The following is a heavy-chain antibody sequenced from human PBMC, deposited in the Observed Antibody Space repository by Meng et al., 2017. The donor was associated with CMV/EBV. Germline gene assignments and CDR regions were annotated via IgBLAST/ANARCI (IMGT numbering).Heavy chain of an antibody. V-gene: IGHV3-21*01. J-gene: IGHJ5*02. CDR3: ARIGERWFDP. Sequence: SLMISCAASGFTFSSYSMNWVRQAPRRGLEWVSSIRSSSSYIYYADSVKGRFTISRDNAKNSLYLQMNSLRAEDTAVYYCARIGERWFDPWGQGTLVTVSS. CDR1: GFTFSSYS. CDR2: IRSSSSYI.